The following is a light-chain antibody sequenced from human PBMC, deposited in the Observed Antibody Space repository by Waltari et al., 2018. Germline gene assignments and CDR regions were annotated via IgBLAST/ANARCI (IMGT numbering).Light chain of an antibody. Sequence: EIVLTQSPGTLSLSVGERATVSCRASESVSRALAWYQQKPGQAPRLLIYGASTRATGIPDRFSGSGSGTDFSITISRLEPDDFAVYYCQHYLRLPVTFGQGTTVEI. J-gene: IGKJ1*01. V-gene: IGKV3-20*01. CDR2: GAS. CDR1: ESVSRA. CDR3: QHYLRLPVT.